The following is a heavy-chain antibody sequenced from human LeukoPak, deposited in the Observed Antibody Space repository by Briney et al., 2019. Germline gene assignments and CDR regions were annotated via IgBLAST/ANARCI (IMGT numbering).Heavy chain of an antibody. CDR1: GFTFSSYG. V-gene: IGHV3-30*02. CDR3: AKDPRGIAARPLVGWFDP. D-gene: IGHD6-6*01. Sequence: GGSLRLSCAASGFTFSSYGMHWVRQAPGKGLEWVAFIRYDGSNKYYADSVKGRFTISRDNSKNTLYLQMNSLRAEDTAVYYCAKDPRGIAARPLVGWFDPWGQGTLVTVSS. J-gene: IGHJ5*02. CDR2: IRYDGSNK.